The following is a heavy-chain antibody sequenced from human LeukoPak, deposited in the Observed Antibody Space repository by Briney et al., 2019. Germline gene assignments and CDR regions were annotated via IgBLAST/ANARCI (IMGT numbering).Heavy chain of an antibody. J-gene: IGHJ4*02. CDR2: ISAYNGNT. CDR1: GYTFTSYD. CDR3: ARGYVDTAMEYYFDY. D-gene: IGHD5-18*01. V-gene: IGHV1-18*01. Sequence: ASVKISCKASGYTFTSYDINWVRQATGQGLEWMGWISAYNGNTNYAQKLQGRVTMTTDTSTSTAYMELRSLRSDDTAVYYCARGYVDTAMEYYFDYWGQGTLVTVSS.